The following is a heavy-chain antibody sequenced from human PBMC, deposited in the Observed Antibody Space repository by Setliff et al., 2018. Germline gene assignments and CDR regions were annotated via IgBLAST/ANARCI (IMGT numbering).Heavy chain of an antibody. J-gene: IGHJ4*02. D-gene: IGHD5-12*01. CDR2: IYHGGNI. CDR3: ARAPPPWLQSLGGDY. Sequence: PETLSLTCDVSSYSISRGYYWGWIRQAPGKGLEFIGSIYHGGNIVYNPSLESRVTISADTSKNQFSLTLASVTAADTAVYYCARAPPPWLQSLGGDYWGQGTLVTVSS. V-gene: IGHV4-38-2*01. CDR1: SYSISRGYY.